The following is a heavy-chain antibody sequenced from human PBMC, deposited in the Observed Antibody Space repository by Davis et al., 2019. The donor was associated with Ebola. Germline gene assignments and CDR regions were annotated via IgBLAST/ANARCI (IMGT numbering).Heavy chain of an antibody. CDR3: ARQPRMGFDSSGYYLDTGAFDI. CDR1: GFTFSSYS. D-gene: IGHD3-22*01. CDR2: ISSSSSYI. J-gene: IGHJ3*02. V-gene: IGHV3-21*01. Sequence: PGGSLRLSCAASGFTFSSYSMNWVRQAPGKGLEWVSSISSSSSYIYYADSVKGRFTISRDNAKNSLYLQMSSLRAEDTAAYYCARQPRMGFDSSGYYLDTGAFDIWGQGTMVTVSS.